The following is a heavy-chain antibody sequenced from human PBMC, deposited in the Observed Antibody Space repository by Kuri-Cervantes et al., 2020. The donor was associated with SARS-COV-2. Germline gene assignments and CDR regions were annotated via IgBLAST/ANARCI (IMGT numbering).Heavy chain of an antibody. CDR2: INHSGST. CDR3: ARLSPIGMVRGVAFDP. V-gene: IGHV4-34*01. D-gene: IGHD3-10*01. CDR1: GGSFSGYY. Sequence: SQTLSLTCAVYGGSFSGYYWSWIRQPPGKGLEWIGEINHSGSTNYNPSLKSRVTISVDTSKNQFSLKLSSVTAADTAVYYCARLSPIGMVRGVAFDPWGQGTLVTVSS. J-gene: IGHJ5*02.